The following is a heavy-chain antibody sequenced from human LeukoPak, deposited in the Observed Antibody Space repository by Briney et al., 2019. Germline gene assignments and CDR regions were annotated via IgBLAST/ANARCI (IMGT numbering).Heavy chain of an antibody. D-gene: IGHD6-19*01. CDR3: TRTHINGWCFDS. J-gene: IGHJ4*02. CDR2: IGRSGDST. Sequence: GGSLRLSCAASGFTFSNYDMNWVRQALGKGLEWVSGIGRSGDSTYYSDSVKGRFTISRDNSKNTLYLQMSSLGAEDTAVYYCTRTHINGWCFDSWGQGTLVTVSS. CDR1: GFTFSNYD. V-gene: IGHV3-23*01.